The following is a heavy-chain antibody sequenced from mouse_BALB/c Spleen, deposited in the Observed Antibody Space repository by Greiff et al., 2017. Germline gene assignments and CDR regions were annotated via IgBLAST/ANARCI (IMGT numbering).Heavy chain of an antibody. V-gene: IGHV5-4*02. CDR2: ISDGGSYT. CDR1: GFTFSDYY. Sequence: EVNVVESGGGLVKPGGSLKLSCAASGFTFSDYYMYWVRQTPEKRLEWVATISDGGSYTYYPDSVKGRFTISRDNAKNNLYLQMSSLKSEDTAMYYCARDYDGAWFAYWGQGTLVTVSA. CDR3: ARDYDGAWFAY. D-gene: IGHD2-12*01. J-gene: IGHJ3*01.